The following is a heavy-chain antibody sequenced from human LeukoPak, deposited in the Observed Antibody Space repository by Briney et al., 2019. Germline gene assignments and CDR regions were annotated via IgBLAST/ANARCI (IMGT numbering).Heavy chain of an antibody. CDR2: IYYTGSA. J-gene: IGHJ5*02. CDR1: VGSIRSTNHY. Sequence: SETLSLTCTVSVGSIRSTNHYWAWIRQPPGKGLEWLGSIYYTGSAYSSPSLKSRVTISADTSKKQFFLKLTSMTAADTAIYYCARPLTPGSYDHWGQGTLVTVSS. CDR3: ARPLTPGSYDH. D-gene: IGHD1-26*01. V-gene: IGHV4-39*01.